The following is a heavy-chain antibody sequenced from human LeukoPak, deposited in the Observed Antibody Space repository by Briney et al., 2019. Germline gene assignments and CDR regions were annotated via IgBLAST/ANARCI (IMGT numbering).Heavy chain of an antibody. D-gene: IGHD3-16*02. CDR1: GYTFTSYG. CDR2: ISAYNGNT. Sequence: GASVKVSCKASGYTFTSYGISWVRQAPGQGLEWMGWISAYNGNTNYAQKLQGRVTMTTDTSTRTAYMELRSLRSDDTAVYYCARYMITFGGVIVRSPDYWGQGTLVTVSS. CDR3: ARYMITFGGVIVRSPDY. J-gene: IGHJ4*02. V-gene: IGHV1-18*01.